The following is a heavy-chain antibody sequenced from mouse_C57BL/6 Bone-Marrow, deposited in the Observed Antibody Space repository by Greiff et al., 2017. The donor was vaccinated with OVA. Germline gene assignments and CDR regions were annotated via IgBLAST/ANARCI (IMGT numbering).Heavy chain of an antibody. CDR2: IHPNSGST. J-gene: IGHJ2*01. Sequence: QVQLQQPGAELVKPGASVKLSCKASGYTFTSYWMHWVKQRPGQGLEWIGMIHPNSGSTNYNEKFKSKATLTVDKSSSTAYMQLSSLTSEDSAVYYCARKTLTTVVATGFDYWGQGTTLTVSS. CDR3: ARKTLTTVVATGFDY. V-gene: IGHV1-64*01. D-gene: IGHD1-1*01. CDR1: GYTFTSYW.